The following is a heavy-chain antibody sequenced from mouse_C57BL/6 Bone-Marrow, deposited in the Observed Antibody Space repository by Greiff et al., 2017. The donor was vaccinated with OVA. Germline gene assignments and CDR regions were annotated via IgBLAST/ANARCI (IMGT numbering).Heavy chain of an antibody. CDR1: GFTFSSYA. V-gene: IGHV5-9-1*02. CDR2: ISSGGDYI. CDR3: TRELTGTSWFAY. J-gene: IGHJ3*01. Sequence: EVQLVDSGEGLVKPGGSLKLSCAASGFTFSSYAMSWVRQTPEKRLEWVAYISSGGDYIYYADTVKGRFTISRDNARNTLYLQMSSLKSEDTAMYYCTRELTGTSWFAYWGQGTLVTVSA. D-gene: IGHD4-1*01.